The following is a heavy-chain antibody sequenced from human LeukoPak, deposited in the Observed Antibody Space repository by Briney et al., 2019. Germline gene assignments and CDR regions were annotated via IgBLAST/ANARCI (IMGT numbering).Heavy chain of an antibody. Sequence: GGSLRLSCAASGFTFSTYGMHWVRQAPGKGLEWVAFIRYDGSNKYYADSVKGRFTISRDNSKNTLYLQMNSLRTEDTAVYYCAKDSEGSGSLIHYWGQGTLVTVSS. CDR3: AKDSEGSGSLIHY. V-gene: IGHV3-30*02. D-gene: IGHD3-10*01. CDR1: GFTFSTYG. J-gene: IGHJ4*02. CDR2: IRYDGSNK.